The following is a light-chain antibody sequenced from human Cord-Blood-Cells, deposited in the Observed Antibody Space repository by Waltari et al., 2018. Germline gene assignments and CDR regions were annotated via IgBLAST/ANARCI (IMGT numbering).Light chain of an antibody. V-gene: IGKV3-20*01. J-gene: IGKJ5*01. CDR3: QQYGSSPIT. CDR2: GAS. Sequence: EIVLTQSPGTLSLSPGERATLSCRASQSVSSSYLAWYQQKPGQAPRHLIFGASSRATGSPDRFSGSGSGTDFTLTISRLEPEDFAVYYCQQYGSSPITFGQGTRLEIK. CDR1: QSVSSSY.